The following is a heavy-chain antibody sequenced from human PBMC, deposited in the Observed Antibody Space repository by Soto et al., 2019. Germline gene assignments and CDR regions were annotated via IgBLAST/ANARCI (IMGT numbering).Heavy chain of an antibody. J-gene: IGHJ3*02. Sequence: ASVKVSCKASGYTFTSYGISWVRQAPGQGLEWMGWISAYNGNTNYAQKLQGRVTMTTDTSTSTAYMELRSLRSDDTAVYYCARGIDPIVVVVAASAGAFDIWGQGTMVTGSS. V-gene: IGHV1-18*01. CDR1: GYTFTSYG. CDR2: ISAYNGNT. CDR3: ARGIDPIVVVVAASAGAFDI. D-gene: IGHD2-15*01.